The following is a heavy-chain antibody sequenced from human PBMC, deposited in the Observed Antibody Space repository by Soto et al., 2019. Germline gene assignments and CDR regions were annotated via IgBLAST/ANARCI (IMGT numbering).Heavy chain of an antibody. D-gene: IGHD1-1*01. J-gene: IGHJ6*02. Sequence: VSCKASGYSFTDYYMHWVRQAPGQGLEWMGWINPYRGATNYAQKFQGRVTMTRDTSISTAYMELSRLRSDDTAVYWCAREHVRPRTGAMDVWGQGTTVTVSS. V-gene: IGHV1-2*02. CDR1: GYSFTDYY. CDR3: AREHVRPRTGAMDV. CDR2: INPYRGAT.